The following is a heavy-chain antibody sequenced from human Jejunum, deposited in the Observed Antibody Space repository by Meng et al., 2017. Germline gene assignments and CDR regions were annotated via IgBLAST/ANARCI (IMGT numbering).Heavy chain of an antibody. Sequence: VQLQNPGPGRWKPSGPRFFSCSFSGASTTAPFSWTWHRQAPGKGLEWIGEVWPSGATYSNPSLSSRITISIDTSNNQFSLEVSFLTAADTAVYYCARAIRERYFDSWGQGTLVTVSS. J-gene: IGHJ4*02. D-gene: IGHD1-14*01. V-gene: IGHV4-4*02. CDR1: GASTTAPFS. CDR2: VWPSGAT. CDR3: ARAIRERYFDS.